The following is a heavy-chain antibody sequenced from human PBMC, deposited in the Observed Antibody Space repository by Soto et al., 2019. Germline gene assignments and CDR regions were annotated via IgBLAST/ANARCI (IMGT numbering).Heavy chain of an antibody. Sequence: RGSLVLSCAASVFSFSSYGMHWVRQAQGKGLESVAVISYDGSNKYYADSVKGRFTISRDNSKNTLYLQMNSLRAEDTAVYYCAKEITIFGVRSAFDIWGQGTMVTVSS. CDR1: VFSFSSYG. V-gene: IGHV3-30*18. CDR2: ISYDGSNK. J-gene: IGHJ3*02. CDR3: AKEITIFGVRSAFDI. D-gene: IGHD3-3*01.